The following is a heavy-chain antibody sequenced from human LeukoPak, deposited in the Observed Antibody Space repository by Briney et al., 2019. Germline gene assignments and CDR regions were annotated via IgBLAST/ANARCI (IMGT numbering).Heavy chain of an antibody. V-gene: IGHV4-4*07. CDR3: ARGGRDTNNEREYDH. CDR2: INTSGST. Sequence: SETLSLTCTVSGGSISYYYWTWIRQPAGKGLEWIGRINTSGSTNDNPSLRSRVTMSVDTSKNQFSLKLSSVTAADTAVYYCARGGRDTNNEREYDHWGQGTLVTVSS. CDR1: GGSISYYY. J-gene: IGHJ4*02. D-gene: IGHD1/OR15-1a*01.